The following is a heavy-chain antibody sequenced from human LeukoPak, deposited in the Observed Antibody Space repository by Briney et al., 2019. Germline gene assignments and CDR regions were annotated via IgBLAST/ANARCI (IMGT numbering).Heavy chain of an antibody. D-gene: IGHD6-6*01. Sequence: SETLSLTCTVSGGSISRYYWSWVRQPAGKGLEWIVRIYTSGGTNYNPSLKSRVTMSVDTSKKQFSLKLSSVTAAHTAVYYCARDSVYIAAPSYYYMDVWAKGTTVTVSS. J-gene: IGHJ6*03. CDR1: GGSISRYY. CDR2: IYTSGGT. V-gene: IGHV4-4*07. CDR3: ARDSVYIAAPSYYYMDV.